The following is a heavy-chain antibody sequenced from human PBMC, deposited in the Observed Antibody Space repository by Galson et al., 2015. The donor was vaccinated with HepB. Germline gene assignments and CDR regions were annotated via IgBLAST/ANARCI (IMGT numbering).Heavy chain of an antibody. J-gene: IGHJ4*02. D-gene: IGHD3-3*01. CDR3: AKDFVRIFGVPTMDY. CDR2: ISGSGGST. Sequence: SLRLSCAASGFTFSSYAMSWVRQAPGKGLEWVSAISGSGGSTYYADSVKGRFTISRDNSKNTLYLQMNSLRAEDTAVYYCAKDFVRIFGVPTMDYWGQGTLVTVSS. CDR1: GFTFSSYA. V-gene: IGHV3-23*01.